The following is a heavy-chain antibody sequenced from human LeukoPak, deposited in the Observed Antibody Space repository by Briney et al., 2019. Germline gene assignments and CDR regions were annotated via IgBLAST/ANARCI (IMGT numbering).Heavy chain of an antibody. CDR2: IYSSGRT. CDR3: ARGYCSGISCYQLDS. D-gene: IGHD2-2*01. CDR1: GGSISSFY. Sequence: SETLSLTCTVSGGSISSFYWSWIRQPPGKGLEWIGRIYSSGRTNYNPSLKSRVTMSVDTSKNQFSLKLTSVTAADTAVYFCARGYCSGISCYQLDSWGQGTLVTVSS. J-gene: IGHJ4*02. V-gene: IGHV4-4*07.